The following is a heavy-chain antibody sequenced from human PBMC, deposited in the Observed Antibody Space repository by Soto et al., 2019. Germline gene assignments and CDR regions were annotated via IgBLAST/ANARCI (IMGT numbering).Heavy chain of an antibody. D-gene: IGHD3-22*01. CDR3: AKDLLTRITMIVVVRDAFDI. Sequence: GGSLRLSCAASGFTFSSYGMHWVRQAPGKGLEWVSAISCSGGNKYYADSVKGRFTISRDNSKNTLYLQMNSLRAEDTAVYYCAKDLLTRITMIVVVRDAFDIWGQGTMVTVSS. J-gene: IGHJ3*02. CDR1: GFTFSSYG. V-gene: IGHV3-23*01. CDR2: ISCSGGNK.